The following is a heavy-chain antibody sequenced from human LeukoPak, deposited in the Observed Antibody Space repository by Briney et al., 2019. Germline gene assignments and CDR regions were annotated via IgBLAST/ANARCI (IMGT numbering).Heavy chain of an antibody. D-gene: IGHD5-18*01. V-gene: IGHV3-23*01. Sequence: GGSLRLSCAASGFTFSSYAMSWVRQAPGKGLEWVSAISGSGGGTYYADSVKGRFTISRDNSKNTLYLQMNSLRAEDTAVYYCAKKTRANVDTAMVDYWGQGTLVTVSS. CDR1: GFTFSSYA. J-gene: IGHJ4*02. CDR2: ISGSGGGT. CDR3: AKKTRANVDTAMVDY.